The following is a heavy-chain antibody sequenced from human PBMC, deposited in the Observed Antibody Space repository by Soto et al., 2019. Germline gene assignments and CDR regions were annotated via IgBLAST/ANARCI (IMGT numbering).Heavy chain of an antibody. V-gene: IGHV3-49*03. CDR2: IRSKAYGGTT. CDR1: GFTFGDYA. J-gene: IGHJ3*02. D-gene: IGHD2-2*01. Sequence: PGGSLRLSCTASGFTFGDYAMSWFRQAPGKGLEWVGFIRSKAYGGTTEYAASVKGRFTISRDDSKSIAYLQMNSLKTEDTAVYYCTRVRRYIVVVPAGTDAFDIWGQGTMVTVSS. CDR3: TRVRRYIVVVPAGTDAFDI.